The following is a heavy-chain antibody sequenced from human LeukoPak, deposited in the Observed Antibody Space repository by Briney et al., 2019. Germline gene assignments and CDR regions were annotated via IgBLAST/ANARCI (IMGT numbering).Heavy chain of an antibody. CDR3: AREPPQRGSFPYNWFDP. CDR1: GGSISSYY. J-gene: IGHJ5*02. Sequence: SETLSLTCTVSGGSISSYYWSWIRQPAGKGLEWIGRIYTSGSTSYNPSLKSRVTMSVDTSKNQFSLKLSSVTAADTAVYYCAREPPQRGSFPYNWFDPWGQGTLVTVSS. V-gene: IGHV4-4*07. D-gene: IGHD3-10*01. CDR2: IYTSGST.